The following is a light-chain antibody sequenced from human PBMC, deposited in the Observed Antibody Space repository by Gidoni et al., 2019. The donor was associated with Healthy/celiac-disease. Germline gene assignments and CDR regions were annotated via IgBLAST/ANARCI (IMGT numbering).Light chain of an antibody. CDR2: WAS. J-gene: IGKJ2*04. V-gene: IGKV4-1*01. Sequence: DIVMTQSPDSLAVLLGERAPIHCKSRQSVLYSSNNKNYLAWYQQKPGQPPKLLIYWASTRESGVPDRFSGSGSGTDFTLTISSLQAEDVAVYYCQQYYSTPCSFGQGTKLEIK. CDR1: QSVLYSSNNKNY. CDR3: QQYYSTPCS.